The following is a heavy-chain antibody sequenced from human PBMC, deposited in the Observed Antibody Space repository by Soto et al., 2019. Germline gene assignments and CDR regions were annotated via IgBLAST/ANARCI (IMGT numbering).Heavy chain of an antibody. CDR3: ARQRTEYYDYIWGSYRYTPAAFDI. V-gene: IGHV4-39*01. CDR1: GGSISSSSYY. D-gene: IGHD3-16*02. Sequence: SETLSLTCTVSGGSISSSSYYWGWIRQPPGKGLEWIGSIYYSGSTYYNPSLKSRVTISVDTSKNQFSLKLSSVTAADTAVYYCARQRTEYYDYIWGSYRYTPAAFDIWGQGTMVTVSS. J-gene: IGHJ3*02. CDR2: IYYSGST.